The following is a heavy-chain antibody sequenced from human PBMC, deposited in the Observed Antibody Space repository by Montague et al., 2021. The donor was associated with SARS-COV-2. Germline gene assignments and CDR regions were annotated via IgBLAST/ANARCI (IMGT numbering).Heavy chain of an antibody. CDR1: GDSVRTGRHY. V-gene: IGHV4-61*01. CDR2: IFHTSSS. D-gene: IGHD3-10*01. Sequence: SETLSLTCTVAGDSVRTGRHYWNWIRQPPGKGLEWIGYIFHTSSSNYNPSLESRVDMSINPSNNQSSLTLTSVTAADTAVYYCARSYVELSTMLLWEFWGQGALVIVSS. J-gene: IGHJ4*02. CDR3: ARSYVELSTMLLWEF.